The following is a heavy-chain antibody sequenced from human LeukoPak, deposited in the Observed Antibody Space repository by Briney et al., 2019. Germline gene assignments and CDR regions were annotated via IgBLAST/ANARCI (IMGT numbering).Heavy chain of an antibody. Sequence: PSETLSLTCAVTGGSITSYYWSWIRQVPGKGLEWIGYVYYSGTTNYNPSLKSRVTISVDTSKNQFSLRLSSVTAADTAVYYCAGGTMATTLYYYYYMDVWGKGTTVTISS. V-gene: IGHV4-59*01. CDR3: AGGTMATTLYYYYYMDV. CDR2: VYYSGTT. D-gene: IGHD5-24*01. J-gene: IGHJ6*03. CDR1: GGSITSYY.